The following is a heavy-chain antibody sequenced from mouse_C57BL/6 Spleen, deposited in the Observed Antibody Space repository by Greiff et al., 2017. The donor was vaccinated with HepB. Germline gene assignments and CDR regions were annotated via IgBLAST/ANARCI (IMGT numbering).Heavy chain of an antibody. V-gene: IGHV1-55*01. CDR3: EREGSSGYDWFAY. CDR1: GFTFTSYC. CDR2: IYPGSGST. Sequence: VQLQQPGAELVQPGASVKMSCTASGFTFTSYCITWVRQSPGQGLEWIGDIYPGSGSTNYNEKFKSKARLTVDTTASTAYMQLSSLTTEDSAVYYCEREGSSGYDWFAYWGQGTLVTVSA. J-gene: IGHJ3*01. D-gene: IGHD3-2*02.